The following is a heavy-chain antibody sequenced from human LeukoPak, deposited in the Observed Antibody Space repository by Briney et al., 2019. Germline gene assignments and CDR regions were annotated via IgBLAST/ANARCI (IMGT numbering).Heavy chain of an antibody. V-gene: IGHV4-59*12. CDR1: GGSISSYY. D-gene: IGHD3-22*01. J-gene: IGHJ4*02. Sequence: SETLSLTCTVSGGSISSYYWSWIRQPPGKGLEWIGYIYYSGSTYYNPSLKSRVTISVDTSKNQFSLKLSSVTAADTAVYYCATDSYDSSGYYGEWGQGTLVTVSS. CDR2: IYYSGST. CDR3: ATDSYDSSGYYGE.